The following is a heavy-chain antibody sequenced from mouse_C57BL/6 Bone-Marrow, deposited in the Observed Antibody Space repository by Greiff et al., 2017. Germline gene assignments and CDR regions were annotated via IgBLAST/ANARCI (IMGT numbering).Heavy chain of an antibody. CDR3: ATPLGQERLDY. CDR2: INPNNGGT. J-gene: IGHJ2*01. D-gene: IGHD4-1*01. Sequence: VQLQQSGPELVKPGASVKISCKASGYTFTDYYMNWVKQSHGKSLEWIGDINPNNGGTSYNQKFKGKATLTVDKSSSTAYMELRSLTSEDSAVYYCATPLGQERLDYWGQGTTLTVSS. CDR1: GYTFTDYY. V-gene: IGHV1-26*01.